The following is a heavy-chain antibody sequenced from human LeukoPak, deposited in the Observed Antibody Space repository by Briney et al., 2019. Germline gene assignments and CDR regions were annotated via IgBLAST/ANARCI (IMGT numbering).Heavy chain of an antibody. CDR3: ARAGYSYGSFDP. D-gene: IGHD5-18*01. CDR2: ISYDGSNK. Sequence: GGSLRLSCAASGFTSCRYAMHWVRQAPGKGLEWVAVISYDGSNKYYADSVKGRFTISRDNSKNTLYLQMNSLRAEATAVYYCARAGYSYGSFDPWGQGTLVTVSS. J-gene: IGHJ5*02. V-gene: IGHV3-30*04. CDR1: GFTSCRYA.